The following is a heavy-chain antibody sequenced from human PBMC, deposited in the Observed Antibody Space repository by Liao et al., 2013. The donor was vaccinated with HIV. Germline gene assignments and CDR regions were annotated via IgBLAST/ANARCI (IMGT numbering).Heavy chain of an antibody. CDR3: ARTYYYGSGSYPKPFQH. V-gene: IGHV4-39*07. D-gene: IGHD3-10*01. CDR1: GGSISSTGYY. CDR2: LSYSGST. J-gene: IGHJ1*01. Sequence: QLQLQESGPRLVKPSETLSLTCTVSGGSISSTGYYWGWIRQPPGKGLEWIGSLSYSGSTNYNPSLKSRVTISVDTSKNQFSLKVSSVTAADTAVYYCARTYYYGSGSYPKPFQHWGQGTLVTVSS.